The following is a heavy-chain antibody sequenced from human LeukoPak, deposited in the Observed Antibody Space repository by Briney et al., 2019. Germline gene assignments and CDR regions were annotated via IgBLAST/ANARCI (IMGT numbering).Heavy chain of an antibody. J-gene: IGHJ4*02. CDR1: GFTFSSYA. Sequence: GGSLRLSCAASGFTFSSYAMSWVRQAPGKGLEWVANIKQDGSEKCYVASVRGRFTISRDNTKTSVYLQMSSLRVEDTAIYYCARDYGYGDYAFRYWGRGALVTVSS. CDR2: IKQDGSEK. CDR3: ARDYGYGDYAFRY. D-gene: IGHD4-17*01. V-gene: IGHV3-7*01.